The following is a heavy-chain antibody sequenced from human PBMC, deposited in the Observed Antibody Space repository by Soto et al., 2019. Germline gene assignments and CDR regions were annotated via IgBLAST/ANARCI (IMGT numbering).Heavy chain of an antibody. J-gene: IGHJ6*02. Sequence: PSETLSLTCTVSGGSISSYYWSWIRQPPGKGLEWIGYIYYSGSTNYNPSLKSRVTISVDTSKNQFSLKLSSVTAADTAVHYCARGYGMDVWGQGTTVTVSS. CDR2: IYYSGST. CDR3: ARGYGMDV. V-gene: IGHV4-59*01. CDR1: GGSISSYY.